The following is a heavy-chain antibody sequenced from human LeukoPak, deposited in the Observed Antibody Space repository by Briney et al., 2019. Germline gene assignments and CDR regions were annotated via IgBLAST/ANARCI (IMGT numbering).Heavy chain of an antibody. CDR2: IIPIFGTA. CDR1: GGTFSSYA. J-gene: IGHJ4*02. CDR3: ARDYVWGSPGHFDY. V-gene: IGHV1-69*05. Sequence: APVKVSCKASGGTFSSYAISWVRQAPGQGLEWMGRIIPIFGTANYAQKFQGRVTITTDESTSTAYMELSSLRSEDTAVYYCARDYVWGSPGHFDYWGQGTLVTVSS. D-gene: IGHD3-16*01.